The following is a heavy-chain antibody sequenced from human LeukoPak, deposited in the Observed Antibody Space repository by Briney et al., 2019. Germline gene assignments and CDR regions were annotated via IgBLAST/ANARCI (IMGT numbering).Heavy chain of an antibody. CDR1: GGTFSKYA. CDR3: ARDLGLLSVIGGYNWFDP. V-gene: IGHV1-69*13. D-gene: IGHD2-21*02. CDR2: IIPIFGTA. Sequence: SVKVSCKASGGTFSKYALSWVRQAPGQGLEWMGGIIPIFGTATYAQKFQARVTITADESTSTAYMELSSLRSEDTAVYYCARDLGLLSVIGGYNWFDPWGQGTLVTVSS. J-gene: IGHJ5*02.